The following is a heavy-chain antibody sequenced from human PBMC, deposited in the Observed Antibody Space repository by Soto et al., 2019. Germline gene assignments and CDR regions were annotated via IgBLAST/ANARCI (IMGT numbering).Heavy chain of an antibody. CDR3: GHGSSSGWFADY. J-gene: IGHJ4*02. CDR2: IYWDDDK. D-gene: IGHD6-19*01. CDR1: GFSLSTSGGG. Sequence: QITLKESGPPLVKPTQTLTLTCTFSGFSLSTSGGGVGWIRQPPGKALEWLALIYWDDDKRYSPSLKSRLTIXKXXSKNQVVLTMTNMDPVDTATYYCGHGSSSGWFADYWGPGTLVTVSS. V-gene: IGHV2-5*02.